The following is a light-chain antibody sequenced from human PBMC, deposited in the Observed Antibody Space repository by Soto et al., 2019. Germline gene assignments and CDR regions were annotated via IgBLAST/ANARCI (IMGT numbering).Light chain of an antibody. CDR1: QSVTSSF. Sequence: EVVLTQSPGTMSVSPGESATLSCRASQSVTSSFLAWYQQKPGQAPRLLMYGASTRATGIPDRFRGGESGTDFTLTITRLEAEESAVYYCQLYGTSPPVTFGGGTKVEIK. CDR3: QLYGTSPPVT. V-gene: IGKV3-20*01. CDR2: GAS. J-gene: IGKJ4*01.